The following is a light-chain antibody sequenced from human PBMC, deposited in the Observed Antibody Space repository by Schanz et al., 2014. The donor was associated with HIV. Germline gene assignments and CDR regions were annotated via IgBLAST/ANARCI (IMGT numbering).Light chain of an antibody. CDR3: QQYGSSPLT. CDR2: AAS. Sequence: ETLLTQSPGTLSLSPGERATLSCRASQSVSSNYLAWYQQKPSQAPRLLIYAASSRATGIPDRFSGSGSGTDFTLIISRLEPEDFAVYYCQQYGSSPLTSGGGTKVDIK. J-gene: IGKJ4*01. V-gene: IGKV3-20*01. CDR1: QSVSSNY.